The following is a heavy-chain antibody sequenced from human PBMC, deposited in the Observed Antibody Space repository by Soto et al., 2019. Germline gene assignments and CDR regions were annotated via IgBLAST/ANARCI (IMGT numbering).Heavy chain of an antibody. V-gene: IGHV4-59*08. D-gene: IGHD6-13*01. J-gene: IGHJ4*02. CDR1: GGSIRSYY. Sequence: SETLSLTCTVSGGSIRSYYWYWVRQPPGKGLEWIGYIYYSGSTNYNPSLKSRVTISVDTSKNQFSLKLSSVTAADTAVYYCARHYFIAAADYYFDYWGQGTLVTVSS. CDR2: IYYSGST. CDR3: ARHYFIAAADYYFDY.